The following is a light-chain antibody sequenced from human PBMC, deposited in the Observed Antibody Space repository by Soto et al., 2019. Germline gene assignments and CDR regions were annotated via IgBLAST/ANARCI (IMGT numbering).Light chain of an antibody. CDR2: GAS. CDR3: QQYNNWPTWT. J-gene: IGKJ1*01. V-gene: IGKV3-15*01. Sequence: EIVLTHSPSTLSLSPGEMATLSFMSSQSVSGNLAWYQQKPGQAPRLLIYGASTRATGIPARFSGSGSGTEFTLTISSLQSEDFAVYYCQQYNNWPTWTFGQGTKVDNK. CDR1: QSVSGN.